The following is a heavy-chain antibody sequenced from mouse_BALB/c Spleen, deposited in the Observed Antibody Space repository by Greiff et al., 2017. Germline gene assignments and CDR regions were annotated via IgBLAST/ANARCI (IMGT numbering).Heavy chain of an antibody. CDR3: ARLYDYDFYYAMDY. Sequence: VQRVESGPGLVAPSQSLSITCTVSGFSLTSYGVHWVRQPPGKGLEWLGVIWAGGSTNYNSALMSRLSISKDNSKSQVFLKMNSLQTDDTAMYYCARLYDYDFYYAMDYWGQGTSVTVSS. J-gene: IGHJ4*01. CDR2: IWAGGST. CDR1: GFSLTSYG. V-gene: IGHV2-9*02. D-gene: IGHD2-4*01.